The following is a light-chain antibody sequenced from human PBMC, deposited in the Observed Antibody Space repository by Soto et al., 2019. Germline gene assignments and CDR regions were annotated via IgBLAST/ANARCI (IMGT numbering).Light chain of an antibody. V-gene: IGKV1-5*01. J-gene: IGKJ5*01. Sequence: DIQMTQSPSTLSASVGDRVTITCRASQSIGNWLAWYQQKPGKAPKLLIYDASSLESGVPSRFSGSGSGTEFTLTISGLQPDDFATYYCQQYNTYSTFGQGTRLEI. CDR1: QSIGNW. CDR3: QQYNTYST. CDR2: DAS.